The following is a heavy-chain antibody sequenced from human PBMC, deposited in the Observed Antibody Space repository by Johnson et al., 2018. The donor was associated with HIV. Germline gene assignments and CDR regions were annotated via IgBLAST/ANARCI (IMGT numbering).Heavy chain of an antibody. CDR3: ATHYYDSINAFDV. J-gene: IGHJ3*01. CDR2: INWNGGST. Sequence: EVQLVESGGGLVQPGGSLRLSCAASGFTFDDSGMSWVRQAPGKGLEWVSGINWNGGSTGYADSVKGRFTISRDNAKKSLYLQMNSLRAEDTALYYCATHYYDSINAFDVWGQGTVVIVSS. D-gene: IGHD3-22*01. CDR1: GFTFDDSG. V-gene: IGHV3-20*04.